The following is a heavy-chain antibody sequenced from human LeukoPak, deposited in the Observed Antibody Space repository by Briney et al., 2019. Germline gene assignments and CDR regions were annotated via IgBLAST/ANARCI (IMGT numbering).Heavy chain of an antibody. Sequence: AYNGNTNYAQKLQGRVTMTTDTSTSTAYMELRSLRSDDTAVYYCARLELTMVRGVIGAFDIWGQGTMVTVSS. CDR3: ARLELTMVRGVIGAFDI. D-gene: IGHD3-10*01. CDR2: AYNGNT. V-gene: IGHV1-18*01. J-gene: IGHJ3*02.